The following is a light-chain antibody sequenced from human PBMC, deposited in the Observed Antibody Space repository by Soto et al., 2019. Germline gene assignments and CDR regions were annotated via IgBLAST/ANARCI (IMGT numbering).Light chain of an antibody. CDR2: SAS. CDR3: QQCRGSRT. CDR1: RSISTN. J-gene: IGKJ1*01. V-gene: IGKV3-20*01. Sequence: EIVLTQSPATLSLFPGERATLSCRASRSISTNVAWYQHKPGQAPRLLVYSASTRATGIPDRFSGTGSGTDFTLTISRLEPEDFAVYYCQQCRGSRTFGQGTKVDIK.